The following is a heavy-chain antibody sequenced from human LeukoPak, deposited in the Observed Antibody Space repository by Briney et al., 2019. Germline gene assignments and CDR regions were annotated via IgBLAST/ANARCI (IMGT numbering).Heavy chain of an antibody. CDR2: IVVGSGNT. CDR3: TARNAYGDYTLLFDY. J-gene: IGHJ4*02. CDR1: GFTFTSSA. D-gene: IGHD4-17*01. V-gene: IGHV1-58*01. Sequence: SVNVSCKASGFTFTSSAVQWVRQARGQRLEWIGWIVVGSGNTNYAQKFQERVTITRDTSTSTAYMELSSLRSEETAVYSCTARNAYGDYTLLFDYWGQGTLVTVSS.